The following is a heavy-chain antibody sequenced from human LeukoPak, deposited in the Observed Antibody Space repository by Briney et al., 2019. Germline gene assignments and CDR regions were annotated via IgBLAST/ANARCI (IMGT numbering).Heavy chain of an antibody. J-gene: IGHJ4*02. CDR2: ISYDGSNK. CDR1: GFTFSSYA. V-gene: IGHV3-30-3*01. CDR3: ASSSYSSSPDY. D-gene: IGHD6-6*01. Sequence: GGSLRLSCAASGFTFSSYAMHWVRQAPGKGLEWVAVISYDGSNKYYADSVKGRFTISRDNSKNTLYLQMNSLRAEDTAVYYCASSSYSSSPDYWGQGTLVTVSS.